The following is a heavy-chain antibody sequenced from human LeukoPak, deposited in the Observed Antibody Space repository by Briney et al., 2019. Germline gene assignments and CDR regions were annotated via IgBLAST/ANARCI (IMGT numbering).Heavy chain of an antibody. CDR2: IAAYNGLT. D-gene: IGHD3-16*02. Sequence: ASVMVSCKASGYTFTGYGIAWVRQAPGQGLELVGWIAAYNGLTNYAQNLQGRLSLTTDTSITTAYMELRNLTSDDMAIYFCARSYGLEADYWGRGTLVTVSS. J-gene: IGHJ4*02. CDR1: GYTFTGYG. CDR3: ARSYGLEADY. V-gene: IGHV1-18*03.